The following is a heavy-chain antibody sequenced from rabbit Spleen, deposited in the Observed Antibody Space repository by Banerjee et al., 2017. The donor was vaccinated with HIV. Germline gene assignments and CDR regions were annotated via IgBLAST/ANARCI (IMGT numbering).Heavy chain of an antibody. Sequence: QSLEESGGDLVKPGASLTLTCTASGFSFSNAYYMCWVRQAPGKGLEWIACILSGDGNTYYANWAKGRFTISKTSSTTVDLKMTSLTAADTATYFCARGANVYGFALWGPGTQVTVS. J-gene: IGHJ4*01. V-gene: IGHV1S40*01. CDR3: ARGANVYGFAL. CDR1: GFSFSNAYY. CDR2: ILSGDGNT. D-gene: IGHD6-1*01.